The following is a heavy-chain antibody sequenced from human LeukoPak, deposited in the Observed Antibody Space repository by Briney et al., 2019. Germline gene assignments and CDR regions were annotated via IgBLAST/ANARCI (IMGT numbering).Heavy chain of an antibody. D-gene: IGHD2-2*01. CDR1: GFTFSSYA. CDR2: ISGSGGST. Sequence: GGSLRLSCAASGFTFSSYAMSWVRQAPGKGLEWVSAISGSGGSTYYADSVKGRFTISRDNSKNTLYLQINSLRAEDTAVYYCAKDGHCSTTTCSTAKFDYWGQGTLVTVSS. CDR3: AKDGHCSTTTCSTAKFDY. J-gene: IGHJ4*02. V-gene: IGHV3-23*01.